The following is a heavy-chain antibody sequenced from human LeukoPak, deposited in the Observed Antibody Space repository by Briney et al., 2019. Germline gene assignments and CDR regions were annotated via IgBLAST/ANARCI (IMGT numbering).Heavy chain of an antibody. D-gene: IGHD3-10*01. CDR3: AREEGSFGELFHFDY. V-gene: IGHV1-69*13. Sequence: GASVKVSCKASGGTFSSYAISWVRQAPGQGLEWMGGIIPIFGTANYAQKFQGRVTITADESTSTAYMELSSLRSEDTAVYYCAREEGSFGELFHFDYWGQGTLVTVSS. J-gene: IGHJ4*02. CDR1: GGTFSSYA. CDR2: IIPIFGTA.